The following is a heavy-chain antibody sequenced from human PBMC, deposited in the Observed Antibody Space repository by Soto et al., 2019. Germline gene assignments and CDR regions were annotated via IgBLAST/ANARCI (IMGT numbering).Heavy chain of an antibody. Sequence: SETLSLTCTVSGGSISSYYWSWIRQPPGKGLEWIGYIYYSGSTNYNPSLKSRVTISVDTSKNQFSLKLSSVTAADTAVYYCAAERRHLQSYRGQRTLVLGSS. J-gene: IGHJ4*01. CDR3: AAERRHLQSY. D-gene: IGHD4-4*01. V-gene: IGHV4-59*12. CDR2: IYYSGST. CDR1: GGSISSYY.